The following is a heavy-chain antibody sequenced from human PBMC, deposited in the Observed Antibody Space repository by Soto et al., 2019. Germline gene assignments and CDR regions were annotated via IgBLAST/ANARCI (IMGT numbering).Heavy chain of an antibody. D-gene: IGHD2-8*01. CDR2: IRSKAYGETT. CDR1: GFTINNYT. Sequence: GGSLRLACTVSGFTINNYTLSWVRQAPGKGLEWVGFIRSKAYGETTQYAASVKGRFTISRDDSKSIAYLQMNSLTTEDTAVYFCTAGKLYPSLGFDYWGQGTLVPVSS. V-gene: IGHV3-49*04. J-gene: IGHJ4*02. CDR3: TAGKLYPSLGFDY.